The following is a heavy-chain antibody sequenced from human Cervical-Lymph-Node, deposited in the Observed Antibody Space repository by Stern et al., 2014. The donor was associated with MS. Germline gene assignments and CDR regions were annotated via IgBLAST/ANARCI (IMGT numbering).Heavy chain of an antibody. J-gene: IGHJ4*02. Sequence: EVQLVESGAEVKKPGESLKISCKGFGYSFTSYWIGWVRQMPGKGLEWMGTMYPGDSDTRYSPSFQGQVTISADKSISTAYLQWSSLKASDTAMYYCARHCAKREQCAFDYWGQGTLVTVSS. CDR1: GYSFTSYW. CDR2: MYPGDSDT. CDR3: ARHCAKREQCAFDY. V-gene: IGHV5-51*01. D-gene: IGHD6-19*01.